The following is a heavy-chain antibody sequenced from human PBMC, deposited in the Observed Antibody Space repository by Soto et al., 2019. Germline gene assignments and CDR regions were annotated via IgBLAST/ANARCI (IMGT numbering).Heavy chain of an antibody. J-gene: IGHJ4*02. CDR3: ACSSRVQLERAHFYY. V-gene: IGHV1-69*13. Sequence: SVKVSCKASGGTFSSYAISWVRQAPGQGLEWMGGIIPIFGTANYAQKFQGRVTITADESTSTAYMELSSLRSEDTAVYYFACSSRVQLERAHFYYWGQGSLVTVSS. CDR2: IIPIFGTA. CDR1: GGTFSSYA. D-gene: IGHD1-1*01.